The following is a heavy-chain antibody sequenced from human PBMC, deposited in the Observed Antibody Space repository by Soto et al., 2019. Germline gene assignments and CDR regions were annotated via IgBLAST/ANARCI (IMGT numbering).Heavy chain of an antibody. V-gene: IGHV3-48*01. CDR1: GFTFSSYS. D-gene: IGHD2-21*02. J-gene: IGHJ4*02. CDR3: ACFMWVTGPPLDY. Sequence: PGGSLILSCAASGFTFSSYSMNWVRQAPGKGLEWVSYISSSSSTIYYADSVKGRFTISRDNAKNSLYLQMNSLRAEDTAVYYCACFMWVTGPPLDYWGQGTLVTVSS. CDR2: ISSSSSTI.